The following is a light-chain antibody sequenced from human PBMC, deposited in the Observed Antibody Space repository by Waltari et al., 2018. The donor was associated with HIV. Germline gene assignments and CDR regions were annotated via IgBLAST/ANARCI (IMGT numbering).Light chain of an antibody. J-gene: IGKJ1*01. CDR2: LSF. Sequence: DIVMTQSPLSLPVTPGEPASISCRSSQSLYHSNEYYYLDWYVQGKGPSLQLLVYLSFDRAARVPDRFSGSGSGIDFTLKIRRLEADDVGVYYCMQTRQTPRTFAPGTNVEIK. CDR3: MQTRQTPRT. V-gene: IGKV2-28*01. CDR1: QSLYHSNEYYY.